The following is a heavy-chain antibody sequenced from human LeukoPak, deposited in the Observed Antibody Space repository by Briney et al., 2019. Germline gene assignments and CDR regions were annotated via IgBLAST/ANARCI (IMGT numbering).Heavy chain of an antibody. D-gene: IGHD1-26*01. CDR3: ARDLRGSYYEVDAFDI. CDR2: IYYSGST. V-gene: IGHV4-59*01. Sequence: KSSATLSLTCTVSGDSISSYYWSWIRQPPGKGLEWIGYIYYSGSTNYNPSLKSRVTISVDTSKNQFSLKLSSVTAADTAVYYCARDLRGSYYEVDAFDIWGQGTMVTVSS. CDR1: GDSISSYY. J-gene: IGHJ3*02.